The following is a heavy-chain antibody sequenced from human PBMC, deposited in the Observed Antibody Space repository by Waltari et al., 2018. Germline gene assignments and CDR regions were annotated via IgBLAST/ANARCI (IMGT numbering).Heavy chain of an antibody. J-gene: IGHJ6*03. CDR2: INHSGST. V-gene: IGHV4-34*01. CDR3: ARGYSYGYRYYYYYYMDV. D-gene: IGHD5-18*01. Sequence: QVQLQQWGAGLLKPSEPLSLTCAVYGGSFSGYYWSWIRQPPGKGLEWIGEINHSGSTNYNPSLKSRVTISVDTSKNQFSLKLSSVTAADTAVYYCARGYSYGYRYYYYYYMDVWGKGTTVTVSS. CDR1: GGSFSGYY.